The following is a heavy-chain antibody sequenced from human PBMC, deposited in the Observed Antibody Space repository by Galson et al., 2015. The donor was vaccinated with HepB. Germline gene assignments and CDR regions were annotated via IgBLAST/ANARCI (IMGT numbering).Heavy chain of an antibody. Sequence: PALVKPTQTLTLPCTFSGFSLRVSGMGVGWIRQPPGKALEWLAFINWNDDKRYSPSLKNRLTIIKDTFRNQVVLRMTNMDPADTATYYCARSLGLVGPYFDYWGQGSPITVSS. D-gene: IGHD3/OR15-3a*01. J-gene: IGHJ4*02. CDR3: ARSLGLVGPYFDY. CDR2: INWNDDK. CDR1: GFSLRVSGMG. V-gene: IGHV2-5*01.